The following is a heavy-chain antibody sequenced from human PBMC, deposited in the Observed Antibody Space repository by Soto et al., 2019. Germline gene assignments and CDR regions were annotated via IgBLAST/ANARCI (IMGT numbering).Heavy chain of an antibody. J-gene: IGHJ4*02. CDR1: GGSISSGGYS. Sequence: QPQLQESGSGLVKPSQTLSLTCAVSGGSISSGGYSWSWIRQPPGKGLECIGYIYHSGSTYYNPSLKSRVTISVDRSKNQFSLKLSSVTAADTAVYYCARGPPLLWWSQGTLVTVSS. V-gene: IGHV4-30-2*01. D-gene: IGHD2-21*01. CDR3: ARGPPLLW. CDR2: IYHSGST.